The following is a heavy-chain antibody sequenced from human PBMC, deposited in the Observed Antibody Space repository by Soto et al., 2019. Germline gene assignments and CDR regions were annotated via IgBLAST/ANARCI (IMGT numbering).Heavy chain of an antibody. V-gene: IGHV1-69*08. CDR2: IIPILGIA. J-gene: IGHJ4*02. CDR3: AREGLPSYYFDY. CDR1: GGTFSSYT. Sequence: QVQLVQSGAEVKKPGSSVKVSCKASGGTFSSYTISWVRQAPGQGLEWMGRIIPILGIANYAQKFQGRATITADKSTSTAYMELSSLRSEDTAVYYCAREGLPSYYFDYWGQGTLVTVSS.